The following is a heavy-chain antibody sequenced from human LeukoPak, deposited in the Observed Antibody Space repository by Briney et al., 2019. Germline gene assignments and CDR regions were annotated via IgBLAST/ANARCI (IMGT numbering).Heavy chain of an antibody. CDR1: GYTFTSYY. CDR2: INPSGGST. D-gene: IGHD3-22*01. V-gene: IGHV1-46*01. Sequence: ASVKVSCKASGYTFTSYYMHWVRQAPGQGLEWMGIINPSGGSTSYAQKFQGGVTMTRDTSPRTVYMELSSLRSEDTAVYYCAREGGEDYYDSSGSKNYFDYWGQGTLVTVSS. CDR3: AREGGEDYYDSSGSKNYFDY. J-gene: IGHJ4*02.